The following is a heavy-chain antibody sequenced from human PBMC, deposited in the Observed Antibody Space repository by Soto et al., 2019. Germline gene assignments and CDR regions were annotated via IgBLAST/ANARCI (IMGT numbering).Heavy chain of an antibody. D-gene: IGHD3-9*01. CDR1: GFSLSTSGVG. CDR2: IYWDDDK. Sequence: SGPTLVNPTQTLTLTCTFSGFSLSTSGVGVGWIRQPPGKALEWLALIYWDDDKRYSPSLKSRLTITKDTSKNQVVLTMTNMDAVDTATYYCAHRRPRNYDILTGYYTNWFDPWGQGTLVTVSS. CDR3: AHRRPRNYDILTGYYTNWFDP. J-gene: IGHJ5*02. V-gene: IGHV2-5*02.